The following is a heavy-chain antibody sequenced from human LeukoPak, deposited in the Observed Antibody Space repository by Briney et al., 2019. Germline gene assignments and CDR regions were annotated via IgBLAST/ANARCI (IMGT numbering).Heavy chain of an antibody. CDR1: GYTFTSYG. Sequence: PEASVKVSCKASGYTFTSYGISWVRQAPGQGLEWMGWISAYNGNTNYAQKLQGRVTMTTDTSTSTAYMELRSLRSDDTAVYYCARYRARRYCTNGVCSRTGDAFDIWGQGTMVTVSS. CDR3: ARYRARRYCTNGVCSRTGDAFDI. J-gene: IGHJ3*02. CDR2: ISAYNGNT. D-gene: IGHD2-8*01. V-gene: IGHV1-18*01.